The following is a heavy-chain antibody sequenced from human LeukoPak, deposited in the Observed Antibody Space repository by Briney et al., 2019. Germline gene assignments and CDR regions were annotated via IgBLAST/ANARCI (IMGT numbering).Heavy chain of an antibody. CDR2: IRYDGSNK. V-gene: IGHV3-30*02. CDR3: AKDLPPSNNHFDY. D-gene: IGHD1/OR15-1a*01. CDR1: GFTFSSYG. Sequence: GGSLRLSCAASGFTFSSYGMHWVRQAPGKGLEWVAFIRYDGSNKYYADSVKGRFTISRDNSKNTLYLQMNSLRAEDTAVYYCAKDLPPSNNHFDYWGQGTLVTVSS. J-gene: IGHJ4*02.